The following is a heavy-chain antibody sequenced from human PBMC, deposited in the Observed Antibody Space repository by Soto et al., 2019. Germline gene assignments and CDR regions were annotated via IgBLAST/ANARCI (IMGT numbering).Heavy chain of an antibody. J-gene: IGHJ5*02. CDR3: AAPRAAVPHTRYFDP. CDR1: GLAFSNVA. Sequence: EAQRLESGGGLVQPGGSLRPSCAALGLAFSNVATGWLRQPPGKGLEWVSSIGPGSRGTHYAESVVDRFTISRDDSKNTLYLQLNSLTAADTAVYYCAAPRAAVPHTRYFDPWGQGTPVTGSP. D-gene: IGHD6-13*01. CDR2: IGPGSRGT. V-gene: IGHV3-23*01.